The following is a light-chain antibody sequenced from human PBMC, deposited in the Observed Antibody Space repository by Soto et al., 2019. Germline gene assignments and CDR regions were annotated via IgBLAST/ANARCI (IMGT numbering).Light chain of an antibody. Sequence: DIQMTQSPSSLSASVVDRITITFRASQIISRYLNWYQHKPGKAPKLLINAASSLERGVPSRFSGGGSGTDFTLNISSLQPDDFATYYCQQNYRATPWTFGQGTKVDIK. CDR2: AAS. CDR3: QQNYRATPWT. V-gene: IGKV1-39*01. J-gene: IGKJ1*01. CDR1: QIISRY.